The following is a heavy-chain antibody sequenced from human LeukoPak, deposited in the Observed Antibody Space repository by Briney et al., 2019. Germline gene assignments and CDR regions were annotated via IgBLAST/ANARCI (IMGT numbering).Heavy chain of an antibody. CDR3: ARGYSGYDWGDYFDY. V-gene: IGHV3-20*04. CDR2: TNWNGDSS. Sequence: GGSLRLSCAASGFTFDDYAMSWVRQAPGKGLEWVSGTNWNGDSSGYADSVKGRFIISRDNAKNSLYLQMNSLRGEDTALYYCARGYSGYDWGDYFDYWGQGTLVTVSS. CDR1: GFTFDDYA. J-gene: IGHJ4*02. D-gene: IGHD5-12*01.